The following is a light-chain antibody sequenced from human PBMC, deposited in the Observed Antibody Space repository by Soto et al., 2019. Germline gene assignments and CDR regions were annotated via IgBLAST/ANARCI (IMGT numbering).Light chain of an antibody. Sequence: DIQMTQSPSSLSASVGDRVTITCRASQSISSYLNWYQQKPGRAPKLLIYAASSLQGGVPSRFSGSGSGTDFTLTISSLQPEDFATYYCQQSYSSPRLTFGGGTKVDLK. CDR2: AAS. V-gene: IGKV1-39*01. CDR3: QQSYSSPRLT. J-gene: IGKJ4*01. CDR1: QSISSY.